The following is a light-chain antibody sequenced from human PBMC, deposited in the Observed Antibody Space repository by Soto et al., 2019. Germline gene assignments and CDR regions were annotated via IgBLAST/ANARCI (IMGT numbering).Light chain of an antibody. CDR1: SSNIGAGYD. Sequence: HSVLTQQPSVSGAPGQRVTISCTGSSSNIGAGYDVHWYQQLPGTAPKLLIYGNSNRPSGVPDRFSGSKSGTSASLAITGLQAEDEADYYCQSYDSTLSGYVFGTGTKVTVL. J-gene: IGLJ1*01. CDR3: QSYDSTLSGYV. V-gene: IGLV1-40*01. CDR2: GNS.